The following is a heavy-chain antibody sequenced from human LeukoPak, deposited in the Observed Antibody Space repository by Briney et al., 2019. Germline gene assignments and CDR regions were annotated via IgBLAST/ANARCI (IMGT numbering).Heavy chain of an antibody. CDR1: GFTFSSYT. J-gene: IGHJ6*04. CDR2: ISSSGSTI. CDR3: AELGITMIGGV. D-gene: IGHD3-10*02. Sequence: GSLRLSCAASGFTFSSYTMNWVRQAPGKGLEWVSYISSSGSTIYYADSVKGRFTISRDNAKNSLYLQMNSLRAEDTAVYYCAELGITMIGGVWGKGTTVTISS. V-gene: IGHV3-48*04.